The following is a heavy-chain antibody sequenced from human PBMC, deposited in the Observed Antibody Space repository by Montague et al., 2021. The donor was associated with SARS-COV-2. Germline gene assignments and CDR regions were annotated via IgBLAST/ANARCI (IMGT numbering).Heavy chain of an antibody. CDR2: ISRSGSII. J-gene: IGHJ4*02. V-gene: IGHV3-48*03. Sequence: SLRLSCPASGFTFSSYEMNWVRQAPGKGLEWVSYISRSGSIIYYADSVKGRFTISRDNAKNSLHLQMNSLRAEDTAVYYCAREYIEAAGHGNDYWGQGTLVTVSS. CDR3: AREYIEAAGHGNDY. CDR1: GFTFSSYE. D-gene: IGHD6-13*01.